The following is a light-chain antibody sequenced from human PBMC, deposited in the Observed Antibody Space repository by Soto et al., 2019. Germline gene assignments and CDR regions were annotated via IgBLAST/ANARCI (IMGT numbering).Light chain of an antibody. CDR3: QQYGSSPLT. CDR1: QSVSSN. CDR2: GAS. J-gene: IGKJ4*01. Sequence: EIVMTQSPATLSVSPGERATLSCRASQSVSSNLAWYQQKPGQAPRLLIYGASSRATGIPDRFSGSGSGTDFTLTISTLEPEDLAVYYCQQYGSSPLTFGGGTKVDIK. V-gene: IGKV3-20*01.